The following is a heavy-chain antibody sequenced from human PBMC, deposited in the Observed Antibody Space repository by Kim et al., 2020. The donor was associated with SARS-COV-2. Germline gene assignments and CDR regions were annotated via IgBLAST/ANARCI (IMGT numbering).Heavy chain of an antibody. V-gene: IGHV4-4*07. Sequence: SETLSLTCTVSGGSISSYYWSWIRQPAGKGLEWIGRIYTSGSTNYNPSLKSRVTMSVDTSKNQFSLKLSSVTAADTAVYYCARGGGSYYDILTGYYSFDYWGQGTLVTVSS. D-gene: IGHD3-9*01. CDR2: IYTSGST. CDR3: ARGGGSYYDILTGYYSFDY. CDR1: GGSISSYY. J-gene: IGHJ4*02.